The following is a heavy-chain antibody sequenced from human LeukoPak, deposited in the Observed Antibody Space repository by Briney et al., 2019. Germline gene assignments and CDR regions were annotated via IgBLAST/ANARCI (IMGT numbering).Heavy chain of an antibody. CDR2: ISSSSNTI. J-gene: IGHJ4*02. CDR3: APGYCSSTSCYHYFEY. D-gene: IGHD2-2*01. CDR1: GFTFSRYS. V-gene: IGHV3-48*01. Sequence: GGSLRLSCAASGFTFSRYSMNWVRQAPGKGLEWVSYISSSSNTIYYADSVKGRFTNSSDNAKNSLYLQMSSLRVEDTAVYYCAPGYCSSTSCYHYFEYWVQGTLVTVSS.